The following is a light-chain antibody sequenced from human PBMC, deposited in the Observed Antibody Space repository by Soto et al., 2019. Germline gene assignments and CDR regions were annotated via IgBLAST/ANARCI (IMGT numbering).Light chain of an antibody. J-gene: IGLJ2*01. CDR3: GTWDDSLSAVV. CDR1: SSNIGNNY. CDR2: DSN. Sequence: QSVLTQPPSVSAAPGQEVSISCSGSSSNIGNNYVSWYQQFPTTAPKLLIYDSNKRPSGIPDRFSASKSGTSATLGITGLQPGYEAEYYCGTWDDSLSAVVFGGGTKVTVL. V-gene: IGLV1-51*01.